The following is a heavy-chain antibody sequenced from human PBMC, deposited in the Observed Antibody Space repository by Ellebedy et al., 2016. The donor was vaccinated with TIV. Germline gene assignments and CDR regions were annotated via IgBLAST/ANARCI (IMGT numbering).Heavy chain of an antibody. V-gene: IGHV3-21*04. J-gene: IGHJ4*02. CDR3: AKYWSGTKHYYFDF. D-gene: IGHD2/OR15-2a*01. Sequence: GESLKISCAASGFTFSSYSMNWVRQAPGKGLEWVSSISSSSSYIYYADSVKGRFTFSRDNGKNTLYLQLNSLRAEDTAVYYCAKYWSGTKHYYFDFWGQGTLVTVSS. CDR1: GFTFSSYS. CDR2: ISSSSSYI.